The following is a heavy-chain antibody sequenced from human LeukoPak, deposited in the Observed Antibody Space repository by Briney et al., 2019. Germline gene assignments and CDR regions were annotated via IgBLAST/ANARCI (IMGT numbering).Heavy chain of an antibody. J-gene: IGHJ6*03. Sequence: SETLSLTCTVSGGSISRYYWSWIRQPPGKGLEWIGYIYYSGSTNYNPSLKSRVTISVDTSKNQFSLKLSSVTVADTAVYYCARGGDIVVVSAAIDYYYYYYMDVWGKGTTITVSS. CDR1: GGSISRYY. V-gene: IGHV4-59*01. D-gene: IGHD2-2*01. CDR2: IYYSGST. CDR3: ARGGDIVVVSAAIDYYYYYYMDV.